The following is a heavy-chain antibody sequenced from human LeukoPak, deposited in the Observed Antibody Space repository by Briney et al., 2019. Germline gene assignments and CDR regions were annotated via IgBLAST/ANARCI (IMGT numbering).Heavy chain of an antibody. D-gene: IGHD2-15*01. CDR2: ISGSGGST. CDR3: AKEIYCSGGSCYSDAFDI. Sequence: PGGSLRLSCAASGSTFSSYAMSWVRQAPGKGLEWVSAISGSGGSTYYADSVKGRFTISRDNSKNTLYLQMNSLRAEDTAVYYCAKEIYCSGGSCYSDAFDIWGQGTMVTVSS. CDR1: GSTFSSYA. V-gene: IGHV3-23*01. J-gene: IGHJ3*02.